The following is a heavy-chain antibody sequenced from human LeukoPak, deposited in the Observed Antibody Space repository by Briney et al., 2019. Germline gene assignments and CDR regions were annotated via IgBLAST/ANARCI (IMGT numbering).Heavy chain of an antibody. CDR2: IYSGGST. J-gene: IGHJ3*02. D-gene: IGHD3-10*02. V-gene: IGHV3-53*05. Sequence: GGSLRLSCAASGFTVSSNYMSWVRQAPGKGLEWLSVIYSGGSTYYADSVKGRFTISRDNSKNTLYLQTNSLRAEDTAVYYCARDMLHAFDIWGQGTMVTVSS. CDR1: GFTVSSNY. CDR3: ARDMLHAFDI.